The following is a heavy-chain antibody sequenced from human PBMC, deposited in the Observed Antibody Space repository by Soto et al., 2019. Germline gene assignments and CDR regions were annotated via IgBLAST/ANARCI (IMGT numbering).Heavy chain of an antibody. J-gene: IGHJ5*02. CDR2: IIPIFGTA. CDR1: GFTFSSYG. Sequence: PGGSLRLSCAASGFTFSSYGMHWVRQAPGKGLEWMGGIIPIFGTANYAQKFQGRVTITADKSTSTAYMELSSLRSEDTAVYYCARDPIPGYSYGSNWFDPWGQGTLVTVSS. D-gene: IGHD5-18*01. V-gene: IGHV1-69*06. CDR3: ARDPIPGYSYGSNWFDP.